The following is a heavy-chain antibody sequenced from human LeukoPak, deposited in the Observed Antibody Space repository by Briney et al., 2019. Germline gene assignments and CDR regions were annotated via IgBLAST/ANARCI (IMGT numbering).Heavy chain of an antibody. CDR2: ISGSGGST. D-gene: IGHD3-22*01. CDR1: GFTFSSYA. J-gene: IGHJ4*02. V-gene: IGHV3-23*01. Sequence: GGSLRLSCAASGFTFSSYAMSWVRQAPGKGLEWVSAISGSGGSTYYADSVKGRFTISRDNSKNTLYLQMNSLRAEDTAVYYCGKKHYYDRSGGGGYWGQGTLVTVSS. CDR3: GKKHYYDRSGGGGY.